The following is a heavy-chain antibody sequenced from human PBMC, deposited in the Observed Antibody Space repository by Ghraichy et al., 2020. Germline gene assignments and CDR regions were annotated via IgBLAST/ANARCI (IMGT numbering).Heavy chain of an antibody. J-gene: IGHJ2*01. CDR3: ARAVAGEYFDL. Sequence: SETLSLTCTVSGGSISSYYWSWIRQPPGKGLEWIGYIYYSGSTNYNPSLKSRVTISVDTSKNQFSLKLSSVTAADTAVYYCARAVAGEYFDLWGRGTLVTVSS. CDR1: GGSISSYY. CDR2: IYYSGST. V-gene: IGHV4-59*01. D-gene: IGHD6-19*01.